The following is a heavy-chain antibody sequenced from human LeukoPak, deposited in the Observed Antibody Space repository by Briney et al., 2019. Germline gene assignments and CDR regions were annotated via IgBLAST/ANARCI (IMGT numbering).Heavy chain of an antibody. D-gene: IGHD3-9*01. CDR2: IYSGGST. V-gene: IGHV3-53*01. CDR1: GFTVSSNH. J-gene: IGHJ3*02. CDR3: ARVIVTGYYDAFDI. Sequence: GGSLRLSCAASGFTVSSNHMSWVRQAPGKGLEXXSVIYSGGSTYYADSVKGRFTISSDNSKNTMYLQMNSLRAEDTAVYYCARVIVTGYYDAFDIWGQGTMVTVSS.